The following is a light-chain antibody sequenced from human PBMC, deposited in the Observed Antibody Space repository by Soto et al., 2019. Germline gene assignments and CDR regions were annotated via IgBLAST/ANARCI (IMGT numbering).Light chain of an antibody. J-gene: IGKJ1*01. CDR2: GAS. CDR3: QQYGSSPT. CDR1: QSVSSNY. Sequence: EVVLTQSPGTLSLTPGERATLSFRASQSVSSNYLAWYQQKPGQAPRLLIYGASSRATGIPDRFSGGGSGTDFTLTISRLEPEDFAVYYCQQYGSSPTFGQGTKVDIK. V-gene: IGKV3-20*01.